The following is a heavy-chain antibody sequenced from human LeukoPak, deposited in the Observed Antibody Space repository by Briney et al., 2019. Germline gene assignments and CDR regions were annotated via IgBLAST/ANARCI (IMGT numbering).Heavy chain of an antibody. CDR1: GYTFTSFD. Sequence: ASVKVSCKASGYTFTSFDMNWVRQATGQGLEWMGWMNPNSGNTGYAQKFQGRVTMTRNTSISTAYMELSSLRSEDTAVYYCARVVYSSSLDFDYWGQGTLVTASS. D-gene: IGHD6-6*01. CDR2: MNPNSGNT. CDR3: ARVVYSSSLDFDY. V-gene: IGHV1-8*01. J-gene: IGHJ4*02.